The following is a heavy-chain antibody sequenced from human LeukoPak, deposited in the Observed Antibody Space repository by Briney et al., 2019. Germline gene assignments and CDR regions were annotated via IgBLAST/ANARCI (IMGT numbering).Heavy chain of an antibody. D-gene: IGHD6-25*01. CDR2: IIPILGIA. CDR3: ARDASGWKLRPGAFDI. V-gene: IGHV1-69*04. J-gene: IGHJ3*02. Sequence: SVKVSCKASGGTFSSYAISWVRQAPGQGLEWMGRIIPILGIANYAQKFQGRVTITADKSTSTAYMELSSLRSEDTAVYYCARDASGWKLRPGAFDIWGQGTMVTVSS. CDR1: GGTFSSYA.